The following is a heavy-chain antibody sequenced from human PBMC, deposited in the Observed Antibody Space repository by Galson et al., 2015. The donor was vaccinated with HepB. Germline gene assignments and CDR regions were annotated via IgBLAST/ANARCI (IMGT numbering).Heavy chain of an antibody. CDR2: ISSSSSYI. CDR1: GFTFSSYS. CDR3: ARDRRPVAAVFDAFDI. D-gene: IGHD6-13*01. J-gene: IGHJ3*02. Sequence: SLRLSCAASGFTFSSYSMNWVRQAPGKGLEWVSSISSSSSYIYYADSVKGRFTISRDNAKNSLYLQMNSLRAEDTAVYYCARDRRPVAAVFDAFDIWGQGTMVTVSS. V-gene: IGHV3-21*01.